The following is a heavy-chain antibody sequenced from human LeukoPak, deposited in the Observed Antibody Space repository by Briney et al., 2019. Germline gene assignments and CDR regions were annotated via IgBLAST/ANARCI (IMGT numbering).Heavy chain of an antibody. Sequence: GGSLRLSCAASGFTFSSFVMSWVRQAPGKGLEWVSTISGSGAILDYADSVKGRFTFSRDNSRNMVYLQMNSLRAADTAVYYCAKDLPDYGDYIEGYWGQGTLVTVSS. CDR1: GFTFSSFV. J-gene: IGHJ4*02. CDR2: ISGSGAIL. CDR3: AKDLPDYGDYIEGY. V-gene: IGHV3-23*01. D-gene: IGHD4-17*01.